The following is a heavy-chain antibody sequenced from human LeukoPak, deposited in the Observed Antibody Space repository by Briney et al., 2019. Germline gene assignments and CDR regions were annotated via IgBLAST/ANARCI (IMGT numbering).Heavy chain of an antibody. CDR1: GFTFSSSYS. CDR2: ITSSSTTI. Sequence: GGSLRLSCAASGFTFSSSYSMNWVRQAPGKGLEWISYITSSSTTIYYADSVKGRFTISRDNAKNSLYLQMNSLRDDDTAVYYCATSKGPFDYWGQGALVTVSS. V-gene: IGHV3-48*02. J-gene: IGHJ4*02. CDR3: ATSKGPFDY.